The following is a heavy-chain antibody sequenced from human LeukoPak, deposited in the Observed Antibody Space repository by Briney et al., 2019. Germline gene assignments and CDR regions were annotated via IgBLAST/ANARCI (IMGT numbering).Heavy chain of an antibody. CDR1: GGSFSGYY. V-gene: IGHV4-34*01. CDR3: ARRVGSSSDY. Sequence: SETLSLTCAVYGGSFSGYYWSWIRQPPGKGLEWIGEINHSGSTNYNPSLKSRVTISVDTSKNQFSLKLSSVTAADTAVYYCARRVGSSSDYWGQGTLVTVSS. CDR2: INHSGST. J-gene: IGHJ4*02. D-gene: IGHD6-13*01.